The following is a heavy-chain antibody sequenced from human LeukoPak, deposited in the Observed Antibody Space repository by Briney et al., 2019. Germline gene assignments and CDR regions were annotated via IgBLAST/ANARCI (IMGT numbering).Heavy chain of an antibody. CDR2: IYYSGST. D-gene: IGHD1-1*01. Sequence: SESLSLTCTVSGGSISSHYWSWIRQPPGKGLEWIGYIYYSGSTNYNPSLKSRVTISVDTSKNQFSLKLSSVTAADTAVYYCARGGGWNGFDIWGQGTMVTVSS. CDR3: ARGGGWNGFDI. V-gene: IGHV4-59*11. J-gene: IGHJ3*02. CDR1: GGSISSHY.